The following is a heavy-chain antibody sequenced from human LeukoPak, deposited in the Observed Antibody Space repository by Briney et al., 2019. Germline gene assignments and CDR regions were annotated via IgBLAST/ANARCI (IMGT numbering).Heavy chain of an antibody. Sequence: GGSLRLSCAASRFTFSSYWMSWVRQAPGKGLEWVANIKQDGSKKYYVDSVKGRFTISKDNAKSSLYLQMSSLRAEDTAVYYCANSEGVGATADYWGQGTLVAVSS. CDR1: RFTFSSYW. V-gene: IGHV3-7*01. CDR3: ANSEGVGATADY. CDR2: IKQDGSKK. D-gene: IGHD1-26*01. J-gene: IGHJ4*02.